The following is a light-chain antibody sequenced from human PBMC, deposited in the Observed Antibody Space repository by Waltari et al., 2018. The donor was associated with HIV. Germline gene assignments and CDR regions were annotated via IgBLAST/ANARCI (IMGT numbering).Light chain of an antibody. J-gene: IGKJ2*01. Sequence: DIQMTQSPSFVSASVGDRVTITCRASQEISRWLAWYQQKPGKAPKFLIYAASRLQSGVPSRFSGSGSGTDCTLTISNLQPEDFATYYCQQANDFPYTFGQGTRLDIK. V-gene: IGKV1-12*01. CDR1: QEISRW. CDR2: AAS. CDR3: QQANDFPYT.